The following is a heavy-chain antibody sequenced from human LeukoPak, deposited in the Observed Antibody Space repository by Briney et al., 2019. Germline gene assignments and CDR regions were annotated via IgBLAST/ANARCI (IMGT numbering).Heavy chain of an antibody. J-gene: IGHJ6*02. CDR2: VYSGGST. CDR1: GFTVSSNY. D-gene: IGHD3-3*01. CDR3: ARDQRGYDFWSGPQIRNGMDV. V-gene: IGHV3-53*01. Sequence: EPGGSLRLSCAASGFTVSSNYMSWVRQAPGKGLEWVSVVYSGGSTYYADSVKGRFTISRDNSKNTLYLQMNSLRAEDTAVYYCARDQRGYDFWSGPQIRNGMDVWGQGTTVTVSS.